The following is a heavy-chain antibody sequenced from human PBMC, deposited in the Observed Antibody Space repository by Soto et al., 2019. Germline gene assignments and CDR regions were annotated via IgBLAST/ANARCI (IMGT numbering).Heavy chain of an antibody. CDR3: ASAYSSSWYATRFDY. V-gene: IGHV1-69*12. Sequence: QVQLVQSGAEVKKPGSSVKVSCKASGGTFSSYAISWVRQAPGQGLEWMGGIIPIFGTANYAQKFQGRVTIXADQSXXTAYMELSSLRSEDTAVYYCASAYSSSWYATRFDYWGQGTLVTVSS. J-gene: IGHJ4*02. D-gene: IGHD6-13*01. CDR1: GGTFSSYA. CDR2: IIPIFGTA.